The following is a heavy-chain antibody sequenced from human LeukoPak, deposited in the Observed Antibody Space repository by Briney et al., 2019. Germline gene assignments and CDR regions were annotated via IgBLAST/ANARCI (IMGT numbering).Heavy chain of an antibody. D-gene: IGHD3-16*01. V-gene: IGHV1-18*01. Sequence: ASVRVSCKASGYTFTSYGISWVRQAPGQGLEWMGWISAYNGNTNYAQKLQGRVTMTTDTSTSTAYMELRSLRSDDTAVYYCARDPHSGMGLGEAFDIWGQGTMVTVSS. CDR1: GYTFTSYG. CDR3: ARDPHSGMGLGEAFDI. J-gene: IGHJ3*02. CDR2: ISAYNGNT.